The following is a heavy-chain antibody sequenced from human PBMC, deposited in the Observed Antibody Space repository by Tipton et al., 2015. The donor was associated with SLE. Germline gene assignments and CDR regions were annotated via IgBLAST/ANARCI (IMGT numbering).Heavy chain of an antibody. D-gene: IGHD7-27*01. CDR3: ARYGDWGSDY. CDR1: GGSFSAYY. Sequence: TLSLTCAVYGGSFSAYYWSWIRQPPGKGLEWIGEINHRGSTNYNPSLKSRVTISVDTSKNQFSLRLSSVTAADTAAYYCARYGDWGSDYWGQGTLVTASS. CDR2: INHRGST. V-gene: IGHV4-34*01. J-gene: IGHJ4*02.